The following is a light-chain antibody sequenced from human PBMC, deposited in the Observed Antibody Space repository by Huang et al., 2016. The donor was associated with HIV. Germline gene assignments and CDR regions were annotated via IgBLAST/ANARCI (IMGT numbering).Light chain of an antibody. CDR1: QSISGN. CDR2: GAS. V-gene: IGKV3-15*01. CDR3: QQYNSWYT. J-gene: IGKJ2*01. Sequence: EIVMTQSPATLSVSPGERASLSCRASQSISGNLAWYQQKPGQAPRLLIYGASTRATGSPARFSGSGSGTEFTLTISSLQSEDFAVYYCQQYNSWYTFGQGTKLEIK.